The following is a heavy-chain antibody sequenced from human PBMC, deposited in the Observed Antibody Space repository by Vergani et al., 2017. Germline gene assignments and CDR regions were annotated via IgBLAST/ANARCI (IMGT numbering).Heavy chain of an antibody. Sequence: QVQLQQWGAGLLKPSETLSLTCAVYGGSFSGYYWSWIRQPPGKGLEWIGEINHSGSTNYNPSLKSRVTISVDTSKNQFSLKLSSVTAADTAVYYCARHLLDYWYFDLWGRGTLVTVSS. CDR3: ARHLLDYWYFDL. CDR1: GGSFSGYY. J-gene: IGHJ2*01. D-gene: IGHD1-1*01. CDR2: INHSGST. V-gene: IGHV4-34*01.